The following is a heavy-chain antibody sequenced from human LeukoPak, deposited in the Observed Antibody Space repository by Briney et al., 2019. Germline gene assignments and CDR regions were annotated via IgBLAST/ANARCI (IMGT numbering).Heavy chain of an antibody. CDR3: ARDSGSSSWPWELQTEGFDY. J-gene: IGHJ4*02. CDR2: IYYSGST. D-gene: IGHD6-13*01. V-gene: IGHV4-39*07. CDR1: GGSISSSSYY. Sequence: SETLSLTCTVSGGSISSSSYYWGWIRQPPGRGLEWIGRIYYSGSTYYNPSLKSRVTISVDTSKNQFSLKLSSVTAADTAVYYCARDSGSSSWPWELQTEGFDYWGQGTLVTVSS.